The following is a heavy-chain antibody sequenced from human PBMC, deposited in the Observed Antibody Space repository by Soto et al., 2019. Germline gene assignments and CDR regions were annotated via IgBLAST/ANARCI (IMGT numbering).Heavy chain of an antibody. CDR1: GGSISSYY. J-gene: IGHJ4*02. CDR3: ARRYAGNLGY. V-gene: IGHV4-59*08. Sequence: QVQLQESGQGLVKPSETLSLTCTVSGGSISSYYWSWIRQPPGKGLEWIGCIYYSGGTNYNPSLKSRVTISVDSSKNHFSLKLSSVTAADTDVYYCARRYAGNLGYWGQGTLVTVSS. CDR2: IYYSGGT. D-gene: IGHD2-8*01.